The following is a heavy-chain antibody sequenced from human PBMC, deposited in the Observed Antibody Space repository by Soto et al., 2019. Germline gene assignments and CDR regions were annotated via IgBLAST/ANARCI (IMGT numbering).Heavy chain of an antibody. V-gene: IGHV5-51*01. CDR1: GYSFSSQW. CDR3: RKSEVLEI. CDR2: VYPGDADT. J-gene: IGHJ3*02. Sequence: GESLKISCKGSGYSFSSQWIAWVRQMPGKGLEWMGIVYPGDADTRYSPSFQGQVTMSADKSISTAYLQWSSLKASDTAIYYCRKSEVLEIWGQGTMVTVSS.